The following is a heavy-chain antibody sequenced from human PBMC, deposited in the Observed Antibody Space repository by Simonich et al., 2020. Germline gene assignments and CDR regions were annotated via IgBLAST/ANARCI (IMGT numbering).Heavy chain of an antibody. Sequence: QVQLVQSGAEVKKPGASVKVSCKASGYTFTGYYMHWVRQAPGQGLEGRGRINPNSGGTNYAKKCQGRVTMTRDTSISTAYMELSRLRSDDTAVYYCARVFREYSSSSGAFDIWGQGTMVTASS. CDR1: GYTFTGYY. V-gene: IGHV1-2*06. J-gene: IGHJ3*02. CDR3: ARVFREYSSSSGAFDI. D-gene: IGHD6-6*01. CDR2: INPNSGGT.